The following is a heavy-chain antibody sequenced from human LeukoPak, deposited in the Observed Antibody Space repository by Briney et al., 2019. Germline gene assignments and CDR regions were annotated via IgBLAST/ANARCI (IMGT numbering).Heavy chain of an antibody. CDR2: SNAGNGNT. D-gene: IGHD2-15*01. CDR3: ARAGGYCGRISCPYYFDY. V-gene: IGHV1-3*02. J-gene: IGHJ4*02. CDR1: GYTFTSYA. Sequence: ASVKVSCKASGYTFTSYAMHWVRQAPGQRLEWMGWSNAGNGNTKYSQEFQGRVTMTRNTSISTAYMELSSLRSEDTAVYYCARAGGYCGRISCPYYFDYWGQGSLVAVSS.